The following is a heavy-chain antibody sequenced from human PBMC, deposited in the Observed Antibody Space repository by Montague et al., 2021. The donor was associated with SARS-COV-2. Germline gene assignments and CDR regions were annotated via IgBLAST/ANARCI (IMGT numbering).Heavy chain of an antibody. CDR3: ARDSMVRASKPSGSTYYYYYGMDV. Sequence: PALVKPTQTLTLTCTFSGFSLSTSGMCVSWIRQPPGKALEWLALIDWDDDKYYSTSLKTRLTISKDTSKNQVVLTMTNMDPVDTAVYYCARDSMVRASKPSGSTYYYYYGMDVWGQGTTVTVSS. V-gene: IGHV2-70*02. CDR1: GFSLSTSGMC. J-gene: IGHJ6*02. CDR2: IDWDDDK. D-gene: IGHD3-10*01.